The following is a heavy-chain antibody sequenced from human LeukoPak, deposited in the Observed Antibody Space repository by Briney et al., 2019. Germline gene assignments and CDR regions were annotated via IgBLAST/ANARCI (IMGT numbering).Heavy chain of an antibody. CDR1: GFTFSSYS. V-gene: IGHV3-21*01. D-gene: IGHD6-6*01. Sequence: GGSLRLSCAASGFTFSSYSMNWVRQAPGKGLEWVSSISSSSSYIYYADSVKGRFTISRDNAKNSLYLQMNSLRAEDTAVYYCARVPPRQLGEYYFDYWGQGTLVTVSS. J-gene: IGHJ4*02. CDR3: ARVPPRQLGEYYFDY. CDR2: ISSSSSYI.